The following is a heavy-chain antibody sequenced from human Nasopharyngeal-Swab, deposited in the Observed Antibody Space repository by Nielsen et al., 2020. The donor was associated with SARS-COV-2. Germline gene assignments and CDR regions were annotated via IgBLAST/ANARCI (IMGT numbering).Heavy chain of an antibody. J-gene: IGHJ4*02. Sequence: GESLKISCTASGFTFGDYAMSWFRQAPGKGLEWVGFIGSKAYGGTTEYAASVKGRFTISRDDSKSIAYLQMNSLKTEDTAVYYCTRAEVDFWTLDTYFDYWGQGTLVTVSS. V-gene: IGHV3-49*03. CDR3: TRAEVDFWTLDTYFDY. CDR1: GFTFGDYA. CDR2: IGSKAYGGTT. D-gene: IGHD3-3*01.